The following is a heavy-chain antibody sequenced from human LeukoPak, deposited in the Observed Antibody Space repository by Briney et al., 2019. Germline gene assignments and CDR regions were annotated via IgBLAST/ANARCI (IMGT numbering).Heavy chain of an antibody. Sequence: GGSLRLSCAASGFTFSSYSMNRVRQAPGQGLEWFSSISSSSSYIYYADSVKGRFTISRDNAKNSLYLQMNSLRAEDTAVYYCARDLVVAAAANDYWGQGTLVTVSS. CDR2: ISSSSSYI. CDR1: GFTFSSYS. V-gene: IGHV3-21*01. J-gene: IGHJ4*02. CDR3: ARDLVVAAAANDY. D-gene: IGHD2-15*01.